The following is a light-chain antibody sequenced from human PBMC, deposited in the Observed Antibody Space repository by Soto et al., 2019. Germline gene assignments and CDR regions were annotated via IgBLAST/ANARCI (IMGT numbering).Light chain of an antibody. CDR3: QQRRNWPQT. CDR1: QTISSY. Sequence: EILLTQSPATLSLSPGERATLSCRASQTISSYLAWYQQKPGQAPRLLIYDASNRATGVPTRFSGSGSGTDSTLTISSLEPEDFAVYYCQQRRNWPQTFGQGTKVEIK. J-gene: IGKJ1*01. V-gene: IGKV3-11*01. CDR2: DAS.